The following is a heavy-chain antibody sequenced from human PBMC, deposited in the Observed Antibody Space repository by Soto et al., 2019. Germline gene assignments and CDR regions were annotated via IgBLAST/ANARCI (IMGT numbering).Heavy chain of an antibody. CDR1: GYTFTSYD. J-gene: IGHJ4*02. CDR3: ARGMWGAVAGPGDY. CDR2: MNPNSGNT. D-gene: IGHD6-19*01. Sequence: QVQLVQSGAEVKKSGASVKVSCKASGYTFTSYDINWVRQATGQGLEWMGWMNPNSGNTGYAQKFQGRATXXRXTSXSTAYMELSSLRSEDTAVYYCARGMWGAVAGPGDYWGQGTLVTVSS. V-gene: IGHV1-8*01.